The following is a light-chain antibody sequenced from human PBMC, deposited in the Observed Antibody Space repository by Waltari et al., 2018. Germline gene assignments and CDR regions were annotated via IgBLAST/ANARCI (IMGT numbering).Light chain of an antibody. V-gene: IGKV4-1*01. CDR2: WAS. Sequence: DFVMTQSPDSLAVSLGARATIHCKSSQSLLYTSNYKNYLAWYQQKPGQPPKLLIYWASTRESGVPDRFSGSGSGTDFTLTISSLQAEDVAVYYCQQYYSRHSYTFGQGTKLEIK. CDR3: QQYYSRHSYT. J-gene: IGKJ2*01. CDR1: QSLLYTSNYKNY.